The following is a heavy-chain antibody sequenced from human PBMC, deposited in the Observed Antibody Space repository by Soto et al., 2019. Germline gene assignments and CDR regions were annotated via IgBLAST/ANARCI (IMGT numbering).Heavy chain of an antibody. D-gene: IGHD1-26*01. CDR2: IIPIFGTA. Sequence: ASVTVSCKASGGTFSSYAISWVRQAPGQGLEWMGGIIPIFGTANYAQKFQGRVTITADESTSTAYMELSSLRSEDTAVYYCARDAIVGATNYFDYWGQGTRVTVSS. J-gene: IGHJ4*02. CDR3: ARDAIVGATNYFDY. CDR1: GGTFSSYA. V-gene: IGHV1-69*13.